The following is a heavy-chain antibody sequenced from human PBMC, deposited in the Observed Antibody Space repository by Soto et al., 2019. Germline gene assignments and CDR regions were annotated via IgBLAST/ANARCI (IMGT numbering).Heavy chain of an antibody. CDR1: GFTFSSYV. CDR3: AKDPPRFGLRFLEWPEKYGMDV. CDR2: ISGSGGST. J-gene: IGHJ6*02. V-gene: IGHV3-23*01. Sequence: GGSLRLSCAASGFTFSSYVMSWVRQAPGKGLEWVSAISGSGGSTYYADSVKGRFTISRDNSKNTLYLQMNSLRAEDTAVYYCAKDPPRFGLRFLEWPEKYGMDVWGQGTTVTVSS. D-gene: IGHD3-3*01.